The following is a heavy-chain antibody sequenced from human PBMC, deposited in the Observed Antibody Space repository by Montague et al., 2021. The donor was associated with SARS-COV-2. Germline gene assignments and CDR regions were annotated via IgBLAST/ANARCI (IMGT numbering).Heavy chain of an antibody. CDR2: ISGSGGST. V-gene: IGHV3-23*01. D-gene: IGHD6-6*01. Sequence: SLRLSCAASGFTFSSYAMSWVRQAPGKGPEWVSAISGSGGSTYFADSVKGRFTISRDNSKNTLYLQVHSLRAEDTAVYYCARYSSSSTTPFDYWGQGTLVTVSS. J-gene: IGHJ4*02. CDR1: GFTFSSYA. CDR3: ARYSSSSTTPFDY.